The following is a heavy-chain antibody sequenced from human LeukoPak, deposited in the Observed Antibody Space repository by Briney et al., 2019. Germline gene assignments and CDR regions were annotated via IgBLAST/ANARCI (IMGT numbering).Heavy chain of an antibody. CDR2: INTNTGNP. CDR1: GYTFTSYA. CDR3: ASATSPPYYDFWSGYYQSNWFDP. D-gene: IGHD3-3*01. Sequence: ASVKVSCKASGYTFTSYAMNWVRQAPGQGLEWMGWINTNTGNPTYAQGFTGRFVFSLDTSVSTAYLQTSSLKAEDTAVYYCASATSPPYYDFWSGYYQSNWFDPWGQGTLVTVSP. V-gene: IGHV7-4-1*02. J-gene: IGHJ5*02.